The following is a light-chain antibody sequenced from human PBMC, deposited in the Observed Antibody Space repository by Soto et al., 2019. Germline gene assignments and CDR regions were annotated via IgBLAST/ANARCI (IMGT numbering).Light chain of an antibody. Sequence: DIQMTQSPSSLSASVGDRVTITCQASKDISDYLNWYQQKPGKAPKLLIYDASLLETGVPSRFSGSGSGTDFTFTISSLQPEDIATYYCQQYTSLPRTFGQGTKLAIK. CDR3: QQYTSLPRT. CDR1: KDISDY. J-gene: IGKJ2*01. CDR2: DAS. V-gene: IGKV1-33*01.